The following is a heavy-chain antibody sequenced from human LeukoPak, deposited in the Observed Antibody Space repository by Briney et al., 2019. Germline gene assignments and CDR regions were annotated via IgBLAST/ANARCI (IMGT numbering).Heavy chain of an antibody. Sequence: GGSLRLSCAASGFTVSSNYMSWVRQAPGKGLEWVSVIYSGGSTYYADSVKGRFTISRDNSKNTLYLQMNSLRAEDTAVYYCARERWLQFIDYWGQGTLVTVSS. CDR1: GFTVSSNY. CDR3: ARERWLQFIDY. J-gene: IGHJ4*02. CDR2: IYSGGST. D-gene: IGHD5-24*01. V-gene: IGHV3-53*01.